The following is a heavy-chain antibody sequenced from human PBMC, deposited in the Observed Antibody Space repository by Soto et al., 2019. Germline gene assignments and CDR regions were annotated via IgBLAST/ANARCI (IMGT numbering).Heavy chain of an antibody. Sequence: LSLTCTVSGGSIISYYWSWIRQPAGKGLEWIGRIYTSGSTNYNPSLKSRVTMSVDTSKNQFSLKLSSVTAADTAVYYCARDLVNDFWSGYYSPVYYYYGMDVWGQGTTVTVSS. CDR1: GGSIISYY. CDR3: ARDLVNDFWSGYYSPVYYYYGMDV. J-gene: IGHJ6*02. D-gene: IGHD3-3*01. CDR2: IYTSGST. V-gene: IGHV4-4*07.